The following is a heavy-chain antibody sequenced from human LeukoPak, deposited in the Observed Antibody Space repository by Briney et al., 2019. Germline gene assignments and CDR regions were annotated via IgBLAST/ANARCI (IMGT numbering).Heavy chain of an antibody. D-gene: IGHD3-22*01. V-gene: IGHV3-33*01. CDR1: GFTFSSYG. CDR2: IWYDGSNK. J-gene: IGHJ4*02. Sequence: TGGSLRLSCAASGFTFSSYGMHWVRQAPGKGLEWVAVIWYDGSNKYYADSVKGRFTISRDNSKNTLFLQMDSLRAEDTAVYYCARNYYDSSGYQESTFNYWGQGTLVTVSS. CDR3: ARNYYDSSGYQESTFNY.